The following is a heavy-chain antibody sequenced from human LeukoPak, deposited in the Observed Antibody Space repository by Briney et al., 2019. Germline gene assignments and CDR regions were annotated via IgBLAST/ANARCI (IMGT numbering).Heavy chain of an antibody. D-gene: IGHD3-22*01. CDR1: GFTFSSYV. J-gene: IGHJ4*02. CDR3: ARMAYYYDSSGYYSTFDY. V-gene: IGHV3-23*01. CDR2: ISGSGGST. Sequence: GGSLRLSCAASGFTFSSYVMNWVRQAPGKGLEWVSAISGSGGSTFYADSVKGRFTISRDNSKNTLYLQMNSLRAEDTALYYCARMAYYYDSSGYYSTFDYWGQGTLVTVSS.